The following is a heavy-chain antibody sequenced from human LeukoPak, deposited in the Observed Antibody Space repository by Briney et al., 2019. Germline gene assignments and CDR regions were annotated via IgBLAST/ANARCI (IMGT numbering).Heavy chain of an antibody. CDR3: ARGPPSRVAWSGARHFDP. CDR2: VYNDGRT. D-gene: IGHD3-3*01. V-gene: IGHV3-53*05. CDR1: GFIVNNKY. J-gene: IGHJ5*02. Sequence: GGSLRLSCAASGFIVNNKYMTWVRQAPGKGLEWVSLVYNDGRTYYADSVKGRCTISRDNSKNTLYLQMNSLRSEDTAVYYCARGPPSRVAWSGARHFDPWGKGTLVTVSS.